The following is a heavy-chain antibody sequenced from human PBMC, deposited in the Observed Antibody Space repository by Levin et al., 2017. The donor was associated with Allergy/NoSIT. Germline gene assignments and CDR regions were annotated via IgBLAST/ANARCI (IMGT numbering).Heavy chain of an antibody. CDR3: AREELVRWVGEAIVDS. CDR2: ISFDGSEK. J-gene: IGHJ4*02. Sequence: GGSLRLSCEASGFPLRNYAMHWVRQAPGKGLEWVALISFDGSEKSYAESVRGRFTISRDDSDNRLHFHMTNLISADTAVYYCAREELVRWVGEAIVDSWGQGTPVTVSS. V-gene: IGHV3-30*14. D-gene: IGHD3-10*01. CDR1: GFPLRNYA.